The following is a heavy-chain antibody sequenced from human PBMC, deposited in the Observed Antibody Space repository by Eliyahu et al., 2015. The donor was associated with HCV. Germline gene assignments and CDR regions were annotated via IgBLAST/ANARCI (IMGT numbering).Heavy chain of an antibody. Sequence: EVQLVESGGGLVKPGGSLRLSCAASGFTFSKAWMSWVRQPPGRGRREWWARIKRKTEGGTTDYAAPVKGRFTISRDDSKSTLYLQMNSLKTEDTAVYYCTTGAPGGFDYYLDVWGQGTTVTVSS. CDR3: TTGAPGGFDYYLDV. CDR2: IKRKTEGGTT. CDR1: GFTFSKAW. J-gene: IGHJ6*03. D-gene: IGHD3-10*01. V-gene: IGHV3-15*01.